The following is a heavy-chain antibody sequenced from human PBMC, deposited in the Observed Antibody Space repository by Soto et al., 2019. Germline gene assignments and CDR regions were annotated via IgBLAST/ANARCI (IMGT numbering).Heavy chain of an antibody. D-gene: IGHD4-17*01. CDR1: GFPFSSYG. CDR3: ARGGGYDYGDVFDY. J-gene: IGHJ4*02. CDR2: ISYDGSNK. Sequence: GVLRLSCAASGFPFSSYGMHWVRQAPGKGLEWVAVISYDGSNKYYADSVKGRFTISRDNSKNTLYLQMNSLRAEDTAVYYCARGGGYDYGDVFDYWGQGTLVTVSS. V-gene: IGHV3-30*03.